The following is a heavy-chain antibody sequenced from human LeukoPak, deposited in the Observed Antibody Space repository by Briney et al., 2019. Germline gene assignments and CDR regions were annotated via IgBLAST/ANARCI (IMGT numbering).Heavy chain of an antibody. CDR1: GVTFSSYA. J-gene: IGHJ4*02. D-gene: IGHD6-13*01. V-gene: IGHV3-30*04. Sequence: GGSLRLSCAASGVTFSSYAMHWVRQAPGKGLEWVAVISYGGSNKYYADSVKGRFTISRDNSKTPLYPQMNSLRAEDTAVYYCAKPPTYSSSSWPPQDYWGQGTLVTVSS. CDR3: AKPPTYSSSSWPPQDY. CDR2: ISYGGSNK.